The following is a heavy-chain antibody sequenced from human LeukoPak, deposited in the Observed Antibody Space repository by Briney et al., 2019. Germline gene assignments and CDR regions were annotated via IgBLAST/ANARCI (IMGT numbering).Heavy chain of an antibody. CDR2: INPSGGST. CDR3: ARGPIIDIAIVPAADEYYYMDV. V-gene: IGHV1-46*01. D-gene: IGHD2-2*01. J-gene: IGHJ6*03. CDR1: GYTFTSYP. Sequence: ASVKVSCKASGYTFTSYPMHWVRQAPGQGLEWMGIINPSGGSTSYAQKFQGRVTMTRDMSTSTAYMELRSLRSDDTAVYYCARGPIIDIAIVPAADEYYYMDVWGKGTTVTVSS.